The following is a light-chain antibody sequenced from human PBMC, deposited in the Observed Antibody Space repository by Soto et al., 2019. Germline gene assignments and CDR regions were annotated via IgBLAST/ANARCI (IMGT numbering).Light chain of an antibody. V-gene: IGLV2-14*01. Sequence: QSALTQPASVSGSPGQSITISCTGTSSDVGNYNYVSWYQHHPGKAPKLMIFEVRARPSGVSDRFSGSKSGNMASLTISGLQAEDEADYYCSSFTGSNTLVFGTGTKLTVL. CDR3: SSFTGSNTLV. J-gene: IGLJ1*01. CDR1: SSDVGNYNY. CDR2: EVR.